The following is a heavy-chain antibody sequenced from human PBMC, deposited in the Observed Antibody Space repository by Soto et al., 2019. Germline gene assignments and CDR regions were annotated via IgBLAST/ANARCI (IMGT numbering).Heavy chain of an antibody. CDR2: ISAYNGNT. D-gene: IGHD2-15*01. CDR3: ARKKACSGGSCTDPGAFDI. CDR1: GYTFTSYG. Sequence: ASVKVSCKASGYTFTSYGISWVRQAPGQGLEWMGWISAYNGNTNYAQKLQGRVTMTTDTSKNQFSLKLSSVTAADTAVYYCARKKACSGGSCTDPGAFDIWGQGTMVTVSS. J-gene: IGHJ3*02. V-gene: IGHV1-18*01.